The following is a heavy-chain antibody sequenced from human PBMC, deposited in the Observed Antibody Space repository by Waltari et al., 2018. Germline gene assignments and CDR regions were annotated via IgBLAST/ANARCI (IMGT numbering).Heavy chain of an antibody. V-gene: IGHV4-34*01. Sequence: QVQLQQWGAGLLKPSETLSLTCAVYGGSLRGYYWSWIRQPPGKGLEWIGEINHSGSTNYNPSLKSRVTISVDTSKNQFSLKLSSVTAADTAVYYCAPRIAAAGTGAFDIWGQGTMVTVSS. CDR2: INHSGST. D-gene: IGHD6-13*01. CDR3: APRIAAAGTGAFDI. J-gene: IGHJ3*02. CDR1: GGSLRGYY.